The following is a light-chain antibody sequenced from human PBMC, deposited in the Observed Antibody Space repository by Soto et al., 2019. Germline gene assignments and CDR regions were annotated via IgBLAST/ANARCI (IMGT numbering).Light chain of an antibody. V-gene: IGLV2-23*01. CDR3: CSYAGSSTSVV. Sequence: QSVLTQPASVSGSPGQSITISCTGTSRDVGSYNLVSWYQQHPGKAPKLMIYEGSKRPSGVSNRFSGSKSGNTASLTISGLQAEDADDYYCCSYAGSSTSVVFGGGTKLTVL. CDR2: EGS. CDR1: SRDVGSYNL. J-gene: IGLJ2*01.